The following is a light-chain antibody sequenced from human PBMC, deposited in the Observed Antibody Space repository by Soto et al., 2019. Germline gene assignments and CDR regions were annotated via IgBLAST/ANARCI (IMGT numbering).Light chain of an antibody. Sequence: QSVLTQPPSVSGAPGQRVTISCTGSSSNIGAGYDVHWYQQLPGTATKLLNYGNSNRPSGVPDRFSGSKSATSASLAITGLQAEDEAYYYCQSYDSSLSVVFGGGTKVTVL. CDR3: QSYDSSLSVV. V-gene: IGLV1-40*01. CDR1: SSNIGAGYD. CDR2: GNS. J-gene: IGLJ2*01.